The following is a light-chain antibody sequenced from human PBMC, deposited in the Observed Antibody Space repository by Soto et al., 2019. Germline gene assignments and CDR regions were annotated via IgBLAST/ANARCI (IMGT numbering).Light chain of an antibody. J-gene: IGLJ1*01. CDR2: DVT. CDR1: SSDVGGYEY. V-gene: IGLV2-11*01. Sequence: LTQPRSLSVSPGQSVTISFTGTSSDVGGYEYVSWYQQHPGKAPKLVIYDVTKRPSGVPDRFSGSRSGNTASLTISGLQTEDEADYYCCSYAGSPFYVFGIGTKVTVL. CDR3: CSYAGSPFYV.